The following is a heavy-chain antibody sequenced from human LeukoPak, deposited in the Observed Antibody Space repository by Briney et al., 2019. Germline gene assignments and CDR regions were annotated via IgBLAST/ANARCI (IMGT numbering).Heavy chain of an antibody. CDR2: ISYSGNT. J-gene: IGHJ4*02. Sequence: PSETLSLTCNVSGVSISSSNYYWGWIRQPPGKGLEWIGSISYSGNTYYNPSLRSRVTISVDKSKNQFSLKLSSVTAADTAVYYCARDGSGWLRPYWGQGTLVTVSS. CDR3: ARDGSGWLRPY. V-gene: IGHV4-39*07. D-gene: IGHD5-12*01. CDR1: GVSISSSNYY.